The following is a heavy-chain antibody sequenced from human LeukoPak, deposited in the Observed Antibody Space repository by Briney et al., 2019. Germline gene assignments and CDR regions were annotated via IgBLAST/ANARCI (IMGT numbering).Heavy chain of an antibody. Sequence: GGSLEISCKGSGYRFTSYWIGWVRPMPGKGLEWMGIIYPGDSDTRYSPSFQGQVTISADKSISTAYLQWSSLKASDTAMYYCARYTSNWFDPWGQGTLVTVSS. V-gene: IGHV5-51*01. J-gene: IGHJ5*02. CDR1: GYRFTSYW. CDR3: ARYTSNWFDP. CDR2: IYPGDSDT. D-gene: IGHD2-2*02.